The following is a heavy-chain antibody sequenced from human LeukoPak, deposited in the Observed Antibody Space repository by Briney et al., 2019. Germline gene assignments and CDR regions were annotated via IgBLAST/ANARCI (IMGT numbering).Heavy chain of an antibody. D-gene: IGHD2-21*02. Sequence: PGGSLRLSCAASGFTFSSYAMSWVRQAPGKGLEWVSAISGSGGSTYYADSVKGRFTISRDNSKNTLYLQMNSLRAEDTAVYYCAKGRVDIVVVTAIPYFDYWGQGTLVTVSS. CDR2: ISGSGGST. CDR1: GFTFSSYA. CDR3: AKGRVDIVVVTAIPYFDY. J-gene: IGHJ4*02. V-gene: IGHV3-23*01.